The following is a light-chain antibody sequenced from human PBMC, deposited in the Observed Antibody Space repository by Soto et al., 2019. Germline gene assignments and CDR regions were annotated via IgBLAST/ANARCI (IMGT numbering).Light chain of an antibody. CDR2: NNN. J-gene: IGLJ3*02. V-gene: IGLV1-47*01. CDR3: AAWDDSLSAGV. Sequence: QSVLTQPPSASGTPGQRVTISCSGASYNVGKNLVYWYQQRPGTSPKLNIFNNNHRPSRVPDRFSGSNSGSSASLAISGLRSEDEADYFCAAWDDSLSAGVFGGGTKVTVL. CDR1: SYNVGKNL.